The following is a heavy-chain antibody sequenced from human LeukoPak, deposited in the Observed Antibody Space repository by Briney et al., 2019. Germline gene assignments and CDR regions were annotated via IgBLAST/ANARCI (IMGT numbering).Heavy chain of an antibody. V-gene: IGHV3-7*01. CDR2: IKQDGSEK. CDR1: GFTFSSYW. D-gene: IGHD1-14*01. CDR3: ARGRSLPRFRSWFDP. Sequence: GGSLRLSCAASGFTFSSYWMSWVRQAPGKGLEWVANIKQDGSEKYYVDSVKGRFTISRDNAKNSLYLQMNSLRAEDTAVYYCARGRSLPRFRSWFDPWGQGTLVTVSS. J-gene: IGHJ5*02.